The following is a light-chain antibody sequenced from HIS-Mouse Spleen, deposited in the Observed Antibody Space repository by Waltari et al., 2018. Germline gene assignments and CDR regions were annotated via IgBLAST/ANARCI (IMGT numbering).Light chain of an antibody. CDR2: KES. V-gene: IGLV3-25*03. Sequence: SYELTQPPSVSVSPGQTARLTCPGDALPNQYAYWYQQKPGQAPVLGIYKESERPSGIPERFSGSSSGTTVTLTISGVQAEDEADYYCQSADSSGTYWVFGGGTKLTVL. CDR3: QSADSSGTYWV. CDR1: ALPNQY. J-gene: IGLJ3*02.